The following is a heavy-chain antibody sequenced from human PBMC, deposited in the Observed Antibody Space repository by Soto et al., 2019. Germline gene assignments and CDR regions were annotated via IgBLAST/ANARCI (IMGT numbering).Heavy chain of an antibody. J-gene: IGHJ4*02. Sequence: PGGSLRLSCAASGFTFSNYAMSWVRQAPGKGLEWVSVISGSGDSTYYADSVKGRFTISRDNSKNTLYVEMNSLSAEDAAVYYCAREGQPAAGTTPHNWGRGTLVTVSS. D-gene: IGHD6-13*01. CDR2: ISGSGDST. CDR3: AREGQPAAGTTPHN. V-gene: IGHV3-23*01. CDR1: GFTFSNYA.